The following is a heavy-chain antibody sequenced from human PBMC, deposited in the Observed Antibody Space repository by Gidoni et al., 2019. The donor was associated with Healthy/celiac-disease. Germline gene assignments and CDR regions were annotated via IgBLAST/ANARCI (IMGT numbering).Heavy chain of an antibody. CDR2: IYPVASDP. CDR3: ARHGQNLGYCTNGVCSLPGDV. J-gene: IGHJ6*02. CDR1: GYSFTSCW. Sequence: EVQLVQSGAEVKKPGETLKSSCTGSGYSFTSCWIGWVRQMPGKGLEWMGIIYPVASDPSYRPSFQGQVTISADKSISTAYLQWSSLKASDPAMYYCARHGQNLGYCTNGVCSLPGDVWGQGTTVTVSS. D-gene: IGHD2-8*01. V-gene: IGHV5-51*01.